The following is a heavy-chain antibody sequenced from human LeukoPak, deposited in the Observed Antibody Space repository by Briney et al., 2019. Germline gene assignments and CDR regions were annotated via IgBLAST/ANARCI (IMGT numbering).Heavy chain of an antibody. CDR2: IYPGDSDT. Sequence: GESLKISCKGSGYSFTSYWIGWVRQMPGKGLEWMGIIYPGDSDTRHSPSFQGQVTISADKSISTAYLQWSSLKASDTAMYYCARHEESYSSGWSRYDYWGQGTLVTVSS. CDR3: ARHEESYSSGWSRYDY. V-gene: IGHV5-51*01. D-gene: IGHD6-19*01. CDR1: GYSFTSYW. J-gene: IGHJ4*02.